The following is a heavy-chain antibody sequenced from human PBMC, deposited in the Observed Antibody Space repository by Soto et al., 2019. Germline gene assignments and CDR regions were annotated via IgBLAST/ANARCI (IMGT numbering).Heavy chain of an antibody. Sequence: GGSLRLSCAASGFTFSSYAMHWVRQAPGKGLEWVAVISYDGSNKYYADSVKGRFTISRDNSKNTLYLQMNSLRAEDTAVYYCARDGEMATTYYYYYGMDVWGQGTTVTVSS. V-gene: IGHV3-30-3*01. D-gene: IGHD5-12*01. J-gene: IGHJ6*02. CDR2: ISYDGSNK. CDR1: GFTFSSYA. CDR3: ARDGEMATTYYYYYGMDV.